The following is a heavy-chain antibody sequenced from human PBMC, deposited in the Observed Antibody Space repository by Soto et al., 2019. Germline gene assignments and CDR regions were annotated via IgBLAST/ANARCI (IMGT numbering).Heavy chain of an antibody. CDR3: AYSSTPFDY. V-gene: IGHV3-23*01. CDR1: GFTFSSYV. J-gene: IGHJ4*02. Sequence: EVQLLESGGGLVQPGGSLRLSCAASGFTFSSYVMSWVRQAPGKGLEWVSAISGSGGSTYYADSVKGRFTISRDTLYLQMNSLRAEDTAVYYCAYSSTPFDYWGQGTLVTVSS. D-gene: IGHD6-13*01. CDR2: ISGSGGST.